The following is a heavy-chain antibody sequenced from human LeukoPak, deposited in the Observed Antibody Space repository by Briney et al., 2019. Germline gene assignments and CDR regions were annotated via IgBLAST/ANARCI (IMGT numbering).Heavy chain of an antibody. Sequence: SETLSLTCTVSGGSISSSSYYWGWIRQPPGKGLEWIGSIYYSGSTYYNPSLKSRVTISVDMSKNQFSLKLSSVTAADTAVYYCARRFVGYDSSWGASDIWGLGTMVTVSS. CDR1: GGSISSSSYY. CDR2: IYYSGST. CDR3: ARRFVGYDSSWGASDI. D-gene: IGHD6-13*01. J-gene: IGHJ3*02. V-gene: IGHV4-39*07.